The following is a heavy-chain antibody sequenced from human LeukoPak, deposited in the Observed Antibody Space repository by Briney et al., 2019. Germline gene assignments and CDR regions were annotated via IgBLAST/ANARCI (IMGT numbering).Heavy chain of an antibody. CDR1: GGSFSGYY. J-gene: IGHJ4*02. CDR2: INHSGST. CDR3: AGAALYSSSWYAPDY. V-gene: IGHV4-34*01. D-gene: IGHD6-13*01. Sequence: SETLSLTCAVYGGSFSGYYWSWIRQPPGKGLEWIGEINHSGSTNYNPSLKSRVTISVDTSKNQFSLKLSSVTAADTAAYYCAGAALYSSSWYAPDYWGQGTLVTVSS.